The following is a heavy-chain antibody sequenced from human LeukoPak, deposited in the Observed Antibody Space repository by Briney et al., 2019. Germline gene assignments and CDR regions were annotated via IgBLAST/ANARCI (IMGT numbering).Heavy chain of an antibody. V-gene: IGHV3-21*06. D-gene: IGHD6-19*01. CDR3: AREVTGYKSGQKYSWFDP. CDR2: ISTTGSDI. J-gene: IGHJ5*02. CDR1: GFTFSNFG. Sequence: GGSLRLSCAASGFTFSNFGMSWVRQALGKGLEWASSISTTGSDIYYADSVRGRFTISRDNAKNSLYLQMTSLRVEDTAVYYCAREVTGYKSGQKYSWFDPWGQGTLVTVSS.